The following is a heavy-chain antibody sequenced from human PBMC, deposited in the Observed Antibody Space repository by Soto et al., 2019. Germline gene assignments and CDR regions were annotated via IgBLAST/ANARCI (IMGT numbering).Heavy chain of an antibody. V-gene: IGHV5-51*01. D-gene: IGHD5-18*01. CDR1: GYSFTAYW. J-gene: IGHJ4*02. CDR2: IYPGDSDT. Sequence: PGESLKISCRASGYSFTAYWIAWVRQMPGKGLEWMGIIYPGDSDTRYSPSFQGQVTISADKSISTAYLQWSSLKASDTAMYYCARLLNTATVTDPDYWGKGTLVTVSS. CDR3: ARLLNTATVTDPDY.